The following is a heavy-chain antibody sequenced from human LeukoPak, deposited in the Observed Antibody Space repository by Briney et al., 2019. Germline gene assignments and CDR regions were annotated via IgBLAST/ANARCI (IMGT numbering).Heavy chain of an antibody. CDR3: ARVLQVEYYFGY. Sequence: GGSLRLSCAASGFTFSSYSMNWVRQAPGKGLEWVSSISSSSSYIYYADSVKGRFTISRDNAKNSLYLQMNSLRAEDTAVYYCARVLQVEYYFGYWGQGTLVTVSP. V-gene: IGHV3-21*01. CDR1: GFTFSSYS. D-gene: IGHD4-11*01. CDR2: ISSSSSYI. J-gene: IGHJ4*02.